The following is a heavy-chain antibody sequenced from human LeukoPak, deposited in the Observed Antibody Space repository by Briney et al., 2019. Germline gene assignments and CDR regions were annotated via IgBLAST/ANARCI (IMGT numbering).Heavy chain of an antibody. CDR3: TALGAASEY. CDR2: IKSKSDGGTT. Sequence: GGPLRLSCVGSGVTFSNAWMSWIRQAPGKGLQWVGHIKSKSDGGTTEYAAPVIGRFTISRDDSKNTLYLQMNSLKSEDAALYYCTALGAASEYWGQGALVTVSS. J-gene: IGHJ4*02. D-gene: IGHD2-15*01. CDR1: GVTFSNAW. V-gene: IGHV3-15*01.